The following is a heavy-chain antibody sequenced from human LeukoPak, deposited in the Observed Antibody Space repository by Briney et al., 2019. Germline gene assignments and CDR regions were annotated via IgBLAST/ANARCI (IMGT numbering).Heavy chain of an antibody. CDR1: GFTFSSYA. Sequence: GGSLRLSCAASGFTFSSYAMHWVRQAPGRGLEWVAVISYDGSNQYYADSVKGRFTISRDNAKNSLYLQMNSLRAEDTAVYYCARAPGREDAFDIWGQGTMVTVSS. J-gene: IGHJ3*02. CDR2: ISYDGSNQ. V-gene: IGHV3-30-3*01. CDR3: ARAPGREDAFDI.